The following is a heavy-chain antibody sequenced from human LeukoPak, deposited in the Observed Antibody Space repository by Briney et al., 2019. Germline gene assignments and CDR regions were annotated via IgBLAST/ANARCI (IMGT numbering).Heavy chain of an antibody. D-gene: IGHD2-2*01. CDR3: ARDRYCSSTSCYGNLDY. Sequence: PGGSLRLSCAASGFTFGSYWMSWVRQAPGSGLEWVAYIKQDGSEKYYVDSVMGRFTISRDNAKNSLFLQMNSLRAEDTAVYYCARDRYCSSTSCYGNLDYWGQGTLVTVSS. CDR2: IKQDGSEK. V-gene: IGHV3-7*04. J-gene: IGHJ4*02. CDR1: GFTFGSYW.